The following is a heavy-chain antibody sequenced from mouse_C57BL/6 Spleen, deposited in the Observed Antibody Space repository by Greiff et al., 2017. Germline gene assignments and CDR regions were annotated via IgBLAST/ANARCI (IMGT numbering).Heavy chain of an antibody. CDR1: GYTFTDYY. Sequence: EVQLQQSGPVLVKPGASVKMSCKASGYTFTDYYMNWVKQSHGKSLEWIGVINPYNGGTSYNQKFKGKATLTVDKSSSTAYMELNSLTSEDSAVYYCANYYGSRRGYFDVWGTGTTVTVSS. CDR3: ANYYGSRRGYFDV. V-gene: IGHV1-19*01. J-gene: IGHJ1*03. D-gene: IGHD1-1*01. CDR2: INPYNGGT.